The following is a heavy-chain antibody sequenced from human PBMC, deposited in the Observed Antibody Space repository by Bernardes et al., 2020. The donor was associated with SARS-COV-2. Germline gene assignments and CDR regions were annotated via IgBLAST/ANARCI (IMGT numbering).Heavy chain of an antibody. D-gene: IGHD7-27*01. J-gene: IGHJ4*02. CDR3: ANDAGVDVFFGY. CDR2: INTDGDNT. CDR1: GFAFTDFG. V-gene: IGHV3-23*01. Sequence: GGSLRLSCVASGFAFTDFGMTWVRQAPGKGLEWVSTINTDGDNTHYADSVKGRFTISRDNSKKTLYLQMNSLRAEDTAVYYCANDAGVDVFFGYWGQGTLVTVSS.